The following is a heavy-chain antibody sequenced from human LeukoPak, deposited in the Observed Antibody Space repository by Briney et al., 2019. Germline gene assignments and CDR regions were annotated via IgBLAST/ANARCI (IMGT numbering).Heavy chain of an antibody. CDR3: ARLPRDIVVVVAATDHRDY. D-gene: IGHD2-15*01. J-gene: IGHJ4*02. V-gene: IGHV3-66*01. CDR1: GFTVSSNY. CDR2: IYSGGST. Sequence: GGSLRLSCAASGFTVSSNYMSWVRQAPGKGLEWVSVIYSGGSTYYADSVKGRFTIFRDNAKNSLYMQMNSLRAEDTAVYYCARLPRDIVVVVAATDHRDYWGQGTLVTVSS.